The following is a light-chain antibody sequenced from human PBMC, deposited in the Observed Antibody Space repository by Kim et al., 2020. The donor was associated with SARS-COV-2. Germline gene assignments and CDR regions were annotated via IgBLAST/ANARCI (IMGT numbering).Light chain of an antibody. CDR3: QQRKNWPQIT. V-gene: IGKV3-11*01. CDR1: QSVSSY. J-gene: IGKJ5*01. Sequence: PGERATLSSRASQSVSSYFAWYQQKPGQAPRPLIYGASKRATGIPARFSGSGSGTDFSLTISSLEPEDFAVYYCQQRKNWPQITFGGGTPVEIK. CDR2: GAS.